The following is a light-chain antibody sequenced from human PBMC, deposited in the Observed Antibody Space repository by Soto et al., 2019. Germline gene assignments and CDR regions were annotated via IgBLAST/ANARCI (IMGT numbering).Light chain of an antibody. CDR3: QQRSVWPLT. V-gene: IGKV3-11*01. J-gene: IGKJ4*01. CDR1: QSVSSY. Sequence: EIVLTQFPATLSLSPGHGATLSCRASQSVSSYLAWYQQRRGQAPRLLIYDSSNRATGIPARFSGSGSGTDFSLIISSLEPEDFAVYYCQQRSVWPLTFGGGTRVEIK. CDR2: DSS.